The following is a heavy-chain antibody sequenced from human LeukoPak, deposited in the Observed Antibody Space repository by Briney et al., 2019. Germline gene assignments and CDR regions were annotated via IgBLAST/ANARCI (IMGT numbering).Heavy chain of an antibody. Sequence: GGSLRLSCAASGFTFSNYYMSWIRQAPGKGLEWVAVIWYDGSNKYYADSVKGRFTISRDNSKNTLYLQMNSLRAEDTAVYYCARDGRPTNYYDSSGYYNYWGQGTLVTVSS. CDR1: GFTFSNYY. V-gene: IGHV3-33*08. J-gene: IGHJ4*02. CDR3: ARDGRPTNYYDSSGYYNY. CDR2: IWYDGSNK. D-gene: IGHD3-22*01.